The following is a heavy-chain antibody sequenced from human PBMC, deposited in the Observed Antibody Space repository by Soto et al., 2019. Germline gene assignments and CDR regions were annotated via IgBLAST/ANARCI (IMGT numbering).Heavy chain of an antibody. Sequence: EVQLLESGGGLVQPGGSLRLSFAASGFTFSSYAMSWVRQAPGKGLEWVSAISGSGGSTYYADSVKGRFTISRDNSKNTLYLQMNSLRAEDTAVYYCAKDRRGAREFDIWGQGTMVTVSS. CDR1: GFTFSSYA. D-gene: IGHD3-10*01. CDR3: AKDRRGAREFDI. V-gene: IGHV3-23*01. CDR2: ISGSGGST. J-gene: IGHJ3*02.